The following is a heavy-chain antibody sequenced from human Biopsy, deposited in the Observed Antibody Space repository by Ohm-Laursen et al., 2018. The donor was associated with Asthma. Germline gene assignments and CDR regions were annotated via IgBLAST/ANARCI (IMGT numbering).Heavy chain of an antibody. CDR3: ARGDSSGWSHYYFDY. D-gene: IGHD6-19*01. V-gene: IGHV3-53*01. CDR1: GFTVSRDH. J-gene: IGHJ4*02. Sequence: SLRLSCAALGFTVSRDHMFWVRQAPGKGLEWVSVIYSGGTSDTADSVRGRFTISRDFYKNTLYLQTDSLRAEDTAVYYCARGDSSGWSHYYFDYWGQGTLVTVSS. CDR2: IYSGGTS.